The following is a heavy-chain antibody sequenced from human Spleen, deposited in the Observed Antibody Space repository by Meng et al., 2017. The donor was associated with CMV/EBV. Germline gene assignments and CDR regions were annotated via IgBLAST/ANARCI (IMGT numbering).Heavy chain of an antibody. V-gene: IGHV4-39*07. Sequence: SGGSITSSSFPWGWIRQPPGKGLEWIGSIWHTGNTYYNPSLKSRVTISVDTSKNQFSLNLNSVTAADTAVYYCARGSVFGVAKGMFDPWGQGALVTVSS. J-gene: IGHJ5*02. CDR1: GGSITSSSFP. CDR2: IWHTGNT. CDR3: ARGSVFGVAKGMFDP. D-gene: IGHD3-3*01.